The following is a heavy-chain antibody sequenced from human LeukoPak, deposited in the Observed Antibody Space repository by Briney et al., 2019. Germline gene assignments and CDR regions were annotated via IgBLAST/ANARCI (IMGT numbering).Heavy chain of an antibody. J-gene: IGHJ4*02. CDR2: IRYDGSNK. Sequence: GRSLRLSCAASGFTFSSYGMHWVRQAPGKGLEWVAFIRYDGSNKYYADSVKGRFTISRDNSKNTLYLQMNSLRAEDTAVYYCAKDRGLRFLDYYFDYWGQGTLVTVSS. CDR3: AKDRGLRFLDYYFDY. V-gene: IGHV3-30*02. CDR1: GFTFSSYG. D-gene: IGHD3-3*01.